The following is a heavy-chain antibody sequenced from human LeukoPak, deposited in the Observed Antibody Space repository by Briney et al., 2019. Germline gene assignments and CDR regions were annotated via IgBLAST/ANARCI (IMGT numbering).Heavy chain of an antibody. CDR1: GGSISSYY. J-gene: IGHJ4*02. D-gene: IGHD3-22*01. V-gene: IGHV4-59*08. Sequence: SETLSLTCTVSGGSISSYYWSWIRQPPGKGLEWIGYIYYSGSTNYNPSLKSRVTMSVDTSKNQFSLKLSSVTAADTAVYYCARLSYPNSSGYPDYWGQGTLVTVSS. CDR2: IYYSGST. CDR3: ARLSYPNSSGYPDY.